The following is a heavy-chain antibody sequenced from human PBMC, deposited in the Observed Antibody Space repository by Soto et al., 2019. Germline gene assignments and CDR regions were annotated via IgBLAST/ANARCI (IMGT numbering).Heavy chain of an antibody. CDR1: GFMFSAYW. V-gene: IGHV3-7*01. CDR3: ARDFYGGYTYGPGDY. Sequence: GGSLRLSCAASGFMFSAYWMSWVRQAPGKGLEWVANIHGDGGKIYYVDSVEGRFTISRDNAKRSLYLQMKSLRAEDTAVYYCARDFYGGYTYGPGDYWGQGALVTVSS. CDR2: IHGDGGKI. D-gene: IGHD5-18*01. J-gene: IGHJ4*02.